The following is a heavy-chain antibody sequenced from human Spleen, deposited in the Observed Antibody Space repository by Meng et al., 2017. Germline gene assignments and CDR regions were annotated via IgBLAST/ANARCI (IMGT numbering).Heavy chain of an antibody. Sequence: VQLQQWGAGLLKPSETLSLTCAVFGGSLSGYYCNWFRQPPGKGLEWIGYIYYSGSTNYNPSLKSRVTISVDTSKNQFSLNLSSVTAADTAVYYCARGGWSLDYWGQGTLVTVSS. V-gene: IGHV4-34*11. CDR2: IYYSGST. J-gene: IGHJ4*02. CDR1: GGSLSGYY. CDR3: ARGGWSLDY. D-gene: IGHD2-15*01.